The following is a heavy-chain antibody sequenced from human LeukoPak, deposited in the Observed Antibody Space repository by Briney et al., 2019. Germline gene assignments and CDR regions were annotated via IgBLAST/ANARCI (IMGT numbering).Heavy chain of an antibody. V-gene: IGHV4-39*07. Sequence: SETLSLTCTVSGGSISSSSYYWAWIRQPPGKGLEWIGSIYYSGSTYYNPSLKSRVTISVDTSKNRFSLKLSSVTAADTAVYYCARINVLRYFDWSGHFDYWGQGTLVTVSS. CDR1: GGSISSSSYY. CDR3: ARINVLRYFDWSGHFDY. D-gene: IGHD3-9*01. CDR2: IYYSGST. J-gene: IGHJ4*02.